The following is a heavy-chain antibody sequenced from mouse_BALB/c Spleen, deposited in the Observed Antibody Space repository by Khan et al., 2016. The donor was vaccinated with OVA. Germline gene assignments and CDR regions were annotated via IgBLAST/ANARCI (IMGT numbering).Heavy chain of an antibody. CDR1: GYSITSDYA. J-gene: IGHJ2*01. D-gene: IGHD4-1*01. CDR3: ARMSGGDFDF. Sequence: EVQLQESGPGLVKPSQSLSLTCTVTGYSITSDYAWNWIRQFPGNKLEWMGYISYSGNTKYNPSLKSRISVTRDTSKNQFFLQLNSVTTEDTATYYCARMSGGDFDFWGQGTTLTVSS. CDR2: ISYSGNT. V-gene: IGHV3-2*02.